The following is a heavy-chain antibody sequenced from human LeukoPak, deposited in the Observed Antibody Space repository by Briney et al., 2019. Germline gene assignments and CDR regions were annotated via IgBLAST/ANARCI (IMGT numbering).Heavy chain of an antibody. Sequence: ASVKVSCKASGYTFTSYGISWVRQAPGQGLEWMGIINPSGGSTSYAQKFQGRVTMTRDTSTSTVYMELSSLRSEDTAVYYCARQYYYDSSGSAPDYWGQGTLVTVSS. CDR2: INPSGGST. V-gene: IGHV1-46*01. CDR1: GYTFTSYG. J-gene: IGHJ4*02. CDR3: ARQYYYDSSGSAPDY. D-gene: IGHD3-22*01.